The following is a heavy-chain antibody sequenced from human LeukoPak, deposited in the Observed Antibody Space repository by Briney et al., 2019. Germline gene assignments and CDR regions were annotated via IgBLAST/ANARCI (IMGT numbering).Heavy chain of an antibody. V-gene: IGHV3-30*02. CDR2: IRYDGSNK. D-gene: IGHD3-10*01. CDR3: ARDRWNYYGSGLDDAFDI. Sequence: GGSLRLSCAASGFTFSSYGMHWVRQAPGKGLEWVAFIRYDGSNKYYADSVKGRFTISRDNSKNSLYLQMNSLRAEDTAVYYCARDRWNYYGSGLDDAFDIWGQGTMVTVSS. J-gene: IGHJ3*02. CDR1: GFTFSSYG.